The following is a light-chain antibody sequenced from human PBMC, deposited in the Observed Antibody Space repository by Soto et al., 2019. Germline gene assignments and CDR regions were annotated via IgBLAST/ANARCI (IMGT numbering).Light chain of an antibody. J-gene: IGKJ4*01. CDR2: SAS. CDR3: HQYCSSPLP. V-gene: IGKV3-20*01. Sequence: EIVLTQSPGTLSLSPGETATLSCRASETVDTSSLGWYQQKPGRAPSLLIYSASRRARGIPDRFSASGFATEFTLTIIRLEPEDFAVYYCHQYCSSPLPFGGGTKVEI. CDR1: ETVDTSS.